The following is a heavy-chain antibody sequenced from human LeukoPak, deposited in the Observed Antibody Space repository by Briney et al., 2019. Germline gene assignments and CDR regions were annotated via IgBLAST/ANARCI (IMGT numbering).Heavy chain of an antibody. CDR1: GFTVDMNY. CDR3: AKVRTRWTMVRGVPYMDV. V-gene: IGHV3-53*01. J-gene: IGHJ6*03. CDR2: IYGDGSI. D-gene: IGHD3-10*01. Sequence: GGSLRLSCATSGFTVDMNYMNWVRQAPGKGLEWVSAIYGDGSIFYADSVKGRFTISRDNSQNTLYLQMNSLRAEDTAVYYCAKVRTRWTMVRGVPYMDVWGKGTTVTVSS.